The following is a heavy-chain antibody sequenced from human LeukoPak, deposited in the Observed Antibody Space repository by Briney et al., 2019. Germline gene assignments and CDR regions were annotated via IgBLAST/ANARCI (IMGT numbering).Heavy chain of an antibody. D-gene: IGHD3-9*01. CDR1: GGSITGYY. CDR2: IHCTGAT. J-gene: IGHJ4*02. CDR3: ARGNILSGYCFDF. V-gene: IGHV4-34*01. Sequence: SETLSLTCAVYGGSITGYYWSWIRQPPGKGLEWVGEIHCTGATSYNPSLKSRATISIDTSKNQVSLKLSSVTAADTAVYYCARGNILSGYCFDFWGQGALVTVSS.